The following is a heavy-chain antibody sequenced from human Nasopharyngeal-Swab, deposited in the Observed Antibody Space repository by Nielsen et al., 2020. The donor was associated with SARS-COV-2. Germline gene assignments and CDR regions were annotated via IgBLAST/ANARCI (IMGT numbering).Heavy chain of an antibody. CDR2: IYHSGAT. D-gene: IGHD3-3*01. V-gene: IGHV4-39*01. Sequence: SETLSLTCTVSGGSISSSHYYWGWIRQPPGEGLEWIGTIYHSGATFYNPSLKSRVTMAVDTSRNQFPLKVSSVTAADTAVYSCARGIGTRLRFHRYYMDVWGKGTTVTVSS. CDR3: ARGIGTRLRFHRYYMDV. J-gene: IGHJ6*03. CDR1: GGSISSSHYY.